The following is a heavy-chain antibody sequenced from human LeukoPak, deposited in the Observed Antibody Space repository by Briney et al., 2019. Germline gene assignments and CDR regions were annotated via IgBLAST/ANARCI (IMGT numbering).Heavy chain of an antibody. J-gene: IGHJ4*02. CDR3: AFGLYDFDY. CDR2: IYYSGST. D-gene: IGHD5/OR15-5a*01. V-gene: IGHV4-39*07. Sequence: SETLSLTCTVSGGSISSSSYYWGWIRPPPGKGLEWIGSIYYSGSTYYNPSLKSRVTISVDTSKNQFSLKLSSVTAADTAVYYCAFGLYDFDYWGQGTLVTVSS. CDR1: GGSISSSSYY.